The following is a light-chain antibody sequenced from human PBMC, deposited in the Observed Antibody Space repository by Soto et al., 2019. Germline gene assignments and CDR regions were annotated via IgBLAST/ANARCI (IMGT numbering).Light chain of an antibody. CDR2: GAS. V-gene: IGKV1D-12*01. Sequence: DIQMTQSSSAVSASVGDTVTLTCRASQGIGTWLAWYQQKPGKAPKFLISGASSLQRGVPSRFSGSGSVTNFTLTISSLQPEDLATYYCQQGHSFPPTFGQGTRLEIK. J-gene: IGKJ5*01. CDR1: QGIGTW. CDR3: QQGHSFPPT.